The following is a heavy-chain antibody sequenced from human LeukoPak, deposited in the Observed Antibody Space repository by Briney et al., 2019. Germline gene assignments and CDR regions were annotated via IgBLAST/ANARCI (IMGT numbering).Heavy chain of an antibody. Sequence: ASVKVSCKASGYTFTDYYMHWVRQAPGQGLEWMGWINPNSGGTNYARNFQGRVTMTRDTSITTAYMELSSLRSDDTAVYYCARLLGAPHWGQGALVTVSP. D-gene: IGHD1-26*01. J-gene: IGHJ4*02. CDR3: ARLLGAPH. CDR2: INPNSGGT. CDR1: GYTFTDYY. V-gene: IGHV1-2*02.